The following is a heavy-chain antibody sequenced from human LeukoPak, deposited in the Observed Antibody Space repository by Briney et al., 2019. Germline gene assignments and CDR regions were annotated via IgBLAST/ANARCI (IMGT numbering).Heavy chain of an antibody. J-gene: IGHJ4*02. CDR2: IKQDGSEK. Sequence: LAGGSLRLSCAASGFTFETYWMSWVRQAPGKGLEWVANIKQDGSEKYYVDSVKGRFTISRDNAKNSLYLQMNSLRAEDTAVYYCARGASNSGYDFLFDYWGQGTLVTVSS. CDR1: GFTFETYW. D-gene: IGHD5-12*01. V-gene: IGHV3-7*01. CDR3: ARGASNSGYDFLFDY.